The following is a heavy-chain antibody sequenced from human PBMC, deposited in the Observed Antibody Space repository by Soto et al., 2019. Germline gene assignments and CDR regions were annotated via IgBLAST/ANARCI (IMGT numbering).Heavy chain of an antibody. CDR3: ARDVNSVVVGVLDYFDY. Sequence: SETLSLTCSVSGGSVTSGSSYWGWVRQAPGKGLEWIGDVFFMGNTWYNADLKARLTISVDTSNDQFSLRSDDTAVYYCARDVNSVVVGVLDYFDYWGQGTLVTVS. CDR2: VFFMGNT. CDR1: GGSVTSGSSY. J-gene: IGHJ4*02. D-gene: IGHD1-26*01. V-gene: IGHV4-39*07.